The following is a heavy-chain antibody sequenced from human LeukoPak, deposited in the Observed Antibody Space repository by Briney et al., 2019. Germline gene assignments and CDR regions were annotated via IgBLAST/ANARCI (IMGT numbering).Heavy chain of an antibody. CDR3: ARDMYYYDSSGYYDFDY. V-gene: IGHV3-7*01. CDR2: IKQDGSEK. CDR1: GFTFSSYW. Sequence: PGGSLRLSCAAPGFTFSSYWMSWVRQAPGKGLEWVANIKQDGSEKYYVDSVKGRFTISRDNAKNSLYLQMNSLRAEDTAVYYCARDMYYYDSSGYYDFDYWGQGTLVTVSS. J-gene: IGHJ4*02. D-gene: IGHD3-22*01.